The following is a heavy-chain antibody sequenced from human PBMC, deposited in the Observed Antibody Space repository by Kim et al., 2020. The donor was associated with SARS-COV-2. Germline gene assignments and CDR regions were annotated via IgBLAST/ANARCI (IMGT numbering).Heavy chain of an antibody. CDR2: IIPIFGTA. CDR1: GGTFSSYA. Sequence: SVKVSCKASGGTFSSYAISWVRQAPGQGLEWMGGIIPIFGTANYAQKFQGRVTITADESTSTAYMELSSLRSEDTAVYYCAGDLGDSSCWYNWFDPWGQGTLVTVSS. V-gene: IGHV1-69*13. J-gene: IGHJ5*02. D-gene: IGHD6-13*01. CDR3: AGDLGDSSCWYNWFDP.